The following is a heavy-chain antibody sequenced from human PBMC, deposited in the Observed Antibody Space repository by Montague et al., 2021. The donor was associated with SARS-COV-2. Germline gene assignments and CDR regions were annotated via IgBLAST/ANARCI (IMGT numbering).Heavy chain of an antibody. CDR1: GFTFSSYA. CDR3: ARLVGVESNRRDYFNY. J-gene: IGHJ4*02. Sequence: SLRLSCAASGFTFSSYAMSWVRQAPGKGLEWVSYISGRGSYTDYADSVKGRFTISRDNARKSLYLEMNSLRAEDTAVYYCARLVGVESNRRDYFNYWGQGTLVTVSS. D-gene: IGHD1-14*01. V-gene: IGHV3-11*03. CDR2: ISGRGSYT.